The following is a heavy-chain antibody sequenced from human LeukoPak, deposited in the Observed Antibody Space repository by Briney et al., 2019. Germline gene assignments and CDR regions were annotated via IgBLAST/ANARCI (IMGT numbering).Heavy chain of an antibody. CDR2: TYHRSKWYS. D-gene: IGHD5-18*01. CDR1: GDSVSSNSAA. Sequence: SQTLSLTCAISGDSVSSNSAAWTWIRQSPSRGLEWLGRTYHRSKWYSDYAVSVRSRITINPDTSKNQFSLQLNSVTPEDTAVYYCARASDTAMVGGFYYYGMDVWGQGTTVTVPS. CDR3: ARASDTAMVGGFYYYGMDV. J-gene: IGHJ6*02. V-gene: IGHV6-1*01.